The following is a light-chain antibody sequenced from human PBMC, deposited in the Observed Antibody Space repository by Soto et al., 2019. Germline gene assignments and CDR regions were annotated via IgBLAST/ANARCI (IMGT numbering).Light chain of an antibody. CDR1: QSISNW. CDR2: DAS. J-gene: IGKJ2*01. CDR3: PQYNTCSYT. Sequence: DIQMTQSPSTLSASVGDRVTITCRASQSISNWLAWYQQRPGKTPKLLLYDASTLESWAPSRFSGSGSGTEFTLTISGLRPDAFPTCYCPQYNTCSYTFGQGTKLEI. V-gene: IGKV1-5*01.